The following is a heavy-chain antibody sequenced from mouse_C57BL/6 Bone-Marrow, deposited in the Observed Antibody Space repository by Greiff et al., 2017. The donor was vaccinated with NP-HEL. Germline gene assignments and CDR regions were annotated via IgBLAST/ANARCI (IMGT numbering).Heavy chain of an antibody. CDR2: ISSGGSYT. CDR3: ARHNWDDFDY. Sequence: DVKLVESGGDLVKPGGSLKLSCAASGFTFSSYGMSWVRQTPDKRLEWVATISSGGSYTYYPDSVKGRFTISRDNAKNTLYLQMSSLKSEDTAMYYCARHNWDDFDYWGQGTTLTVSS. D-gene: IGHD4-1*01. J-gene: IGHJ2*01. V-gene: IGHV5-6*02. CDR1: GFTFSSYG.